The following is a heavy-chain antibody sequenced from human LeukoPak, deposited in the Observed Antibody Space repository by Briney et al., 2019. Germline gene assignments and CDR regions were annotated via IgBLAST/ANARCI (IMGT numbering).Heavy chain of an antibody. V-gene: IGHV4-34*01. D-gene: IGHD6-19*01. Sequence: PSETLSLTCGVYSGSFSGYYWTWFRQPPGKGLEWIGEFNHSWGAKYNPSLKSRATISVDTSKNHLSLSLNSVTAADTAVYYCARGAAVAGDFDYWGQGTLVTVSS. CDR2: FNHSWGA. CDR3: ARGAAVAGDFDY. J-gene: IGHJ4*02. CDR1: SGSFSGYY.